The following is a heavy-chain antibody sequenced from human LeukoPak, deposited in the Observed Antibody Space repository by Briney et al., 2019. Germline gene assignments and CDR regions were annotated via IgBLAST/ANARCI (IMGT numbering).Heavy chain of an antibody. V-gene: IGHV1-18*01. J-gene: IGHJ4*02. CDR1: GYTFTSYG. CDR2: ISAYNGNT. D-gene: IGHD6-19*01. CDR3: ARERYAGYSCGWYHDY. Sequence: ASVKVSCKASGYTFTSYGISWVRQAPGQGLEWMGWISAYNGNTNYAQKLQGRVTMTRDTSISTAYMELSRLRSDDTAVYYCARERYAGYSCGWYHDYWGQGTLVTVSS.